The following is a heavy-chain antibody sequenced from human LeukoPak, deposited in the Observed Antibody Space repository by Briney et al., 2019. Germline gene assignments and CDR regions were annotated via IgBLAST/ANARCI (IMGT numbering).Heavy chain of an antibody. V-gene: IGHV1-18*01. CDR2: ISAYNGNT. D-gene: IGHD3-16*02. CDR3: ARVPPYDYVWGSYRYDFDY. J-gene: IGHJ4*02. Sequence: ASVKVSCKASGYTFTSYGISWVRQAPGQGLEWMGWISAYNGNTNYAQKLQGRVTMTTGTSTSTAYMELRSLRSDDTAVYYCARVPPYDYVWGSYRYDFDYWGQGTLVTVSS. CDR1: GYTFTSYG.